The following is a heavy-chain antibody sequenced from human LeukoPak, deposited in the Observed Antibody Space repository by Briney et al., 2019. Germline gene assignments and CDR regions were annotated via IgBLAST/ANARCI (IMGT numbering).Heavy chain of an antibody. CDR1: GFTVSSNY. Sequence: GGSLRLSCAASGFTVSSNYMSWVRQAPGKGLEWVSVIYSGGSTYYADSVKGRFTISRDNSKNTLYLQMNSLRAEDTAVYYCARDLKGTTVVTYEAFDIWGQGTMVTVSS. CDR3: ARDLKGTTVVTYEAFDI. CDR2: IYSGGST. V-gene: IGHV3-53*01. D-gene: IGHD4-23*01. J-gene: IGHJ3*02.